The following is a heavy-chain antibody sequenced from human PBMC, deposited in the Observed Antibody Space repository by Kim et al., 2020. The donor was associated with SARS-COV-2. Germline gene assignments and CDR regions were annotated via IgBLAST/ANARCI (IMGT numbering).Heavy chain of an antibody. CDR2: ISAYNGNT. V-gene: IGHV1-18*01. CDR3: ARDQRYDFWSGYYTGMGTLLDY. Sequence: ASVKVSCKASGYTFTSYGISWVRQAPGQGLEWMGWISAYNGNTKYAQKLQGRVTMTTDTSTSTAYMELRSLRSDDTAVYYCARDQRYDFWSGYYTGMGTLLDYWGQGTLVTVSS. D-gene: IGHD3-3*01. J-gene: IGHJ4*02. CDR1: GYTFTSYG.